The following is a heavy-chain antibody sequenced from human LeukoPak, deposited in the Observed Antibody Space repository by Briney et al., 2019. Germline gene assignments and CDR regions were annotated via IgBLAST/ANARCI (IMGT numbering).Heavy chain of an antibody. D-gene: IGHD2-2*01. V-gene: IGHV1-8*01. CDR1: GYTFTSYD. J-gene: IGHJ4*02. CDR2: MNPNSGNT. CDR3: ARGVVPAAWSL. Sequence: GASVKLSCKASGYTFTSYDINWVRQATGQGLEWMGWMNPNSGNTGYAQKFQGRVTMTRNTSISTAYMELSSLRPEDTAMYYYARGVVPAAWSLWGQGTLVTVSS.